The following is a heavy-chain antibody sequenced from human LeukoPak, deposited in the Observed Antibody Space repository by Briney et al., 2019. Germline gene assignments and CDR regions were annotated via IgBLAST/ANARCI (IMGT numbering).Heavy chain of an antibody. Sequence: GASVKVSCKASGYTFTGYYMHWVRQAPGQGLEWMGGIIPIFGTANYAQKFQGRVTITADESTSTAYMELSSLRSEDTAVYYCARGPIVAAPVYWGQGTLVTVSS. CDR1: GYTFTGYY. J-gene: IGHJ4*02. CDR2: IIPIFGTA. V-gene: IGHV1-69*13. D-gene: IGHD5-12*01. CDR3: ARGPIVAAPVY.